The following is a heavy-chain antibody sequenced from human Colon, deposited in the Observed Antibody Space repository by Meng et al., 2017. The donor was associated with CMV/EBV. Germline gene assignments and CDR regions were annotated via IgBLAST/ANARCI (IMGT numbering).Heavy chain of an antibody. CDR2: ICHSGRT. CDR3: AREEKTNIWDTTGLGYFRFDT. D-gene: IGHD6-13*01. J-gene: IGHJ4*02. V-gene: IGHV4-4*02. Sequence: PPGKGLEWIGEICHSGRTNPNPSLRGRVTISLHRSKDQFSLKLTSVAAADSAKYYCAREEKTNIWDTTGLGYFRFDTWGQGTLVTVSS.